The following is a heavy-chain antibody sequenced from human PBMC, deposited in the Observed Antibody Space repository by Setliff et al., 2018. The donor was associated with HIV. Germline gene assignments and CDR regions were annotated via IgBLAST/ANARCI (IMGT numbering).Heavy chain of an antibody. CDR1: GSSISDHYW. V-gene: IGHV4-38-2*02. CDR2: IFHRGGT. Sequence: PSETLSLTCSVSGSSISDHYWWAWVRQAPGKGLEYIGTIFHRGGTFNNPSPKSRVTMSVDTSKNQFSLKLTSVTAADTAIYYCLRETGVNVAADGRGYHTFDFWGRGTMVTVSS. CDR3: LRETGVNVAADGRGYHTFDF. J-gene: IGHJ3*01. D-gene: IGHD2-8*02.